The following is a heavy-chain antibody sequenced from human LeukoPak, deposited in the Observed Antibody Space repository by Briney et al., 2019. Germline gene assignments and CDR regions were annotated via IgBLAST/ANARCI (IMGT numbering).Heavy chain of an antibody. CDR3: ARLMGATLYYYYGMDV. CDR2: IYYSGST. V-gene: IGHV4-59*08. D-gene: IGHD3-10*01. CDR1: GGSISSYY. Sequence: SETLSLTCTVSGGSISSYYWSWIRQPPGKGLEWIGYIYYSGSTNYSPSLKSRVTISVDTSKNQFSLKLSSVTAADTAVYYCARLMGATLYYYYGMDVWGQGTTVTVSS. J-gene: IGHJ6*02.